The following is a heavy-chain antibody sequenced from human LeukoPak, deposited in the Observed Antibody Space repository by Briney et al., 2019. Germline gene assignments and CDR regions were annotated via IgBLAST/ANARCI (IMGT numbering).Heavy chain of an antibody. V-gene: IGHV4-34*01. D-gene: IGHD2-2*01. CDR1: GGSFSGYY. J-gene: IGHJ5*02. CDR3: ARGRHCSSTSCYFVWFDP. CDR2: INHRGST. Sequence: SETLSLTCAVYGGSFSGYYWSWIRQPPGKGLEWIGEINHRGSTNYNPSLKSRVTISVDTSKNQFSLKLSSVTAADTAVYYCARGRHCSSTSCYFVWFDPWGQGTLVTVSS.